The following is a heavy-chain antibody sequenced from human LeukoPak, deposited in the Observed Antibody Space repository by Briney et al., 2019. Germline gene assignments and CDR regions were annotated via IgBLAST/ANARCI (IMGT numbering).Heavy chain of an antibody. V-gene: IGHV3-48*03. Sequence: GGSLRLSCAASGFTFSIYEMNWVRQAPGKGLEWVSYISSGSTIYDADSVNVRFTISRDNTKNSLYPQMNRVTAEERAGYYCARESIAVDGASFDYWGQGTLVTVSS. D-gene: IGHD6-19*01. J-gene: IGHJ4*02. CDR1: GFTFSIYE. CDR3: ARESIAVDGASFDY. CDR2: ISSGSTI.